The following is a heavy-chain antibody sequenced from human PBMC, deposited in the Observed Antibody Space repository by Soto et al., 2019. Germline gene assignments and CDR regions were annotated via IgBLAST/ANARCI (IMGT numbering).Heavy chain of an antibody. CDR1: GYTFTSYY. CDR3: ATSVVAATIWVWFDP. Sequence: GASVKVSCKASGYTFTSYYMHWVRQAPGQGLEWMGIINPSGGSTSYAQKFQGRVTMTKDTSTNTVYMELSSLRSEDTAVYYCATSVVAATIWVWFDPWGQGTLVTVSS. V-gene: IGHV1-46*01. J-gene: IGHJ5*02. CDR2: INPSGGST. D-gene: IGHD2-15*01.